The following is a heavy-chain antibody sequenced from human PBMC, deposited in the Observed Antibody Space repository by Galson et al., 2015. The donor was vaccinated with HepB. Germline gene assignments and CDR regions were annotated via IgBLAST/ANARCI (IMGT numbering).Heavy chain of an antibody. CDR3: ARDGTPVDTAMVLDY. CDR2: IWYDGSNK. V-gene: IGHV3-33*08. D-gene: IGHD5-18*01. CDR1: GFTFSSYG. J-gene: IGHJ4*02. Sequence: SLRLSCAASGFTFSSYGMHWVRQAPGKGLEWVAVIWYDGSNKYYADSVKGRFTISRDNSKNTLYLQMNSLRAEDTAVYYCARDGTPVDTAMVLDYWGQGTLVTVSS.